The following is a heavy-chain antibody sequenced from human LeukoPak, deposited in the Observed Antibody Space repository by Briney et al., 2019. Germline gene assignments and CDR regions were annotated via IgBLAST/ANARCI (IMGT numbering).Heavy chain of an antibody. CDR3: ARGLTTHGDYYYYYYMDV. Sequence: GASVKVSCKASGYTFTSYGISWVRRAPGQGLEWMGWISAYNGNTNYAQKLQGRVTMTTDTSTSTAYMELRSLRSDDTAVYYCARGLTTHGDYYYYYYMDVWGKGTTVTVSS. J-gene: IGHJ6*03. CDR1: GYTFTSYG. V-gene: IGHV1-18*01. D-gene: IGHD4-11*01. CDR2: ISAYNGNT.